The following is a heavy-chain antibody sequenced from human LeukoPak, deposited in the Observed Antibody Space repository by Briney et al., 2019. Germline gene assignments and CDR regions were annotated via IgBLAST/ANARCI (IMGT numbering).Heavy chain of an antibody. CDR3: ANLWGAGSYWEGRR. Sequence: GGSLRLSCAASGFTFSSYNMNWVRQAPGKGLEWVSSISSSSDYIYYADSVKGRFTISRDNAKNTLYLQMNSLRAEDTAVYYCANLWGAGSYWEGRRWGQGTLVTVSS. D-gene: IGHD3-10*01. J-gene: IGHJ4*02. CDR2: ISSSSDYI. CDR1: GFTFSSYN. V-gene: IGHV3-21*04.